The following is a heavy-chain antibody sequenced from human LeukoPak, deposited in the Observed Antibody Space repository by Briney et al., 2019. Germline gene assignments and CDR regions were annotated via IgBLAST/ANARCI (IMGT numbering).Heavy chain of an antibody. CDR1: GGSISSSSYY. Sequence: PSETLSLTCTVSGGSISSSSYYWGWIRRPPGKGLEWIGSIYYSGSTYYNPSLKSRVTISVDTSKNQFSLKLSSVTAADTAVYYCASYNGRRDGYNFGYWGQGTLVTVSS. V-gene: IGHV4-39*01. D-gene: IGHD5-24*01. J-gene: IGHJ4*02. CDR2: IYYSGST. CDR3: ASYNGRRDGYNFGY.